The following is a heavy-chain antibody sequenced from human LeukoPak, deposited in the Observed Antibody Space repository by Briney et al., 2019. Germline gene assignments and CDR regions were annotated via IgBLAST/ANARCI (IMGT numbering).Heavy chain of an antibody. Sequence: SETLSLTCTVSGGSISSSSYYWGWIRQPPGKGLEWIGSIYYSGSTYYNPSLKSRVTISVDTSKNQFSLKLSSVTAADTAVYYCARGKYPQSIAVRGFDPWGQGTLVTVSS. CDR2: IYYSGST. V-gene: IGHV4-39*07. CDR1: GGSISSSSYY. CDR3: ARGKYPQSIAVRGFDP. D-gene: IGHD6-6*01. J-gene: IGHJ5*02.